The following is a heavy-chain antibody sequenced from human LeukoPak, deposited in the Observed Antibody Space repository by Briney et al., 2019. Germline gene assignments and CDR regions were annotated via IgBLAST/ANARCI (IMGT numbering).Heavy chain of an antibody. CDR3: ARGQDDRSGTFDY. CDR1: GDSVSSGNYY. Sequence: PSGTLSLTCTVSGDSVSSGNYYLSWIRQPPGKGLDWITYMSPSGTTKYNPSLKSRVTTSVDTSRTQFSPRLSSVTAADTAVYYCARGQDDRSGTFDYWGQGILVTVSS. CDR2: MSPSGTT. D-gene: IGHD3-22*01. J-gene: IGHJ4*02. V-gene: IGHV4-61*01.